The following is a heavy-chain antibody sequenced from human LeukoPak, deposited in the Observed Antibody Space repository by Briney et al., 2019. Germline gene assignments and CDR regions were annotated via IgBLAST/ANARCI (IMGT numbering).Heavy chain of an antibody. CDR1: GGSISSYY. CDR2: IYYSGST. J-gene: IGHJ6*03. V-gene: IGHV4-59*08. CDR3: ARLVATGSLLGRYYYYYMDV. Sequence: PSETLSLTCTVSGGSISSYYWSWIRQPPGKGLEWIGYIYYSGSTNYNPSLKSRVTISVDTSKNQFSLKLSSETAADTAVYYCARLVATGSLLGRYYYYYMDVWGKGTTVTISS. D-gene: IGHD5-12*01.